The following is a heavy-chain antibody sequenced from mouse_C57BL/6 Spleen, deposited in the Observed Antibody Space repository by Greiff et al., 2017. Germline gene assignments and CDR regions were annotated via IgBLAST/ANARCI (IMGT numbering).Heavy chain of an antibody. V-gene: IGHV1-69*01. Sequence: VQLKQPGAELVMPGASVKLSCKASGYTFTSYWMHWVKQRPGQGLEWIGEIDPSDSYTNYNQKFKGKSTLTVDKSPSTAYMQLSSLTSEDSAVYYCARRGYRSDGDFDVWGTGTTVTVSS. J-gene: IGHJ1*03. CDR3: ARRGYRSDGDFDV. CDR2: IDPSDSYT. CDR1: GYTFTSYW. D-gene: IGHD2-14*01.